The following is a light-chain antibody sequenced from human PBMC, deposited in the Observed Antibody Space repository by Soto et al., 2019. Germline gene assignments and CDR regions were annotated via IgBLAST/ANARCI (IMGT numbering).Light chain of an antibody. CDR2: DAS. V-gene: IGKV3-11*01. CDR1: QSVSSH. Sequence: IVLTQSPATLSLTPGENAPLSCRASQSVSSHVACSQQRGGQAPRLLIYDASHRATGTAARFSGRGSGTDIPSTISILQPDDVAVYYCQQRRCAITFGQGTLLEVK. J-gene: IGKJ5*01. CDR3: QQRRCAIT.